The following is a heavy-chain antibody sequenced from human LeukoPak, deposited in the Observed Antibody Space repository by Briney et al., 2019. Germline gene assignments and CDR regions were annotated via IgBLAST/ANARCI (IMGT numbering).Heavy chain of an antibody. J-gene: IGHJ4*02. D-gene: IGHD6-19*01. CDR1: GFTFSDYY. Sequence: GGSLRLSCAASGFTFSDYYMSWIRQAPGKGLEWVSYISSSGSTIYYADSVKGRFTFSRDNAKNSLYLQMNSLGAEDTAVYYCARGQWLGPQYYFDYWGQGTLVTASS. CDR2: ISSSGSTI. V-gene: IGHV3-11*04. CDR3: ARGQWLGPQYYFDY.